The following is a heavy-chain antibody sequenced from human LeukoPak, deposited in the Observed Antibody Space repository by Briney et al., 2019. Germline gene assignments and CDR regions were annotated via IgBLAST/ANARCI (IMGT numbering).Heavy chain of an antibody. J-gene: IGHJ4*02. CDR2: ISGSGGGT. CDR1: GFAFSSYG. Sequence: PGGSLRLSCAASGFAFSSYGMSWGRQAPGKGLEWVSTISGSGGGTYYAASVKGRFTISRDNSKNTLYLQMSGLRAEDTAVYYCAKEGGDSYNSDYWGQGALVTVSS. D-gene: IGHD5-24*01. CDR3: AKEGGDSYNSDY. V-gene: IGHV3-23*01.